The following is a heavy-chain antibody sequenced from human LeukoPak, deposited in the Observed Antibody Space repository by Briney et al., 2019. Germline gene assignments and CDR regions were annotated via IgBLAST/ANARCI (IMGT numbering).Heavy chain of an antibody. Sequence: GESLKISCKGSGYRFTNYWIGWVRQMPGKGPEWMGIIYPGDSSTRYSPSFQGQVTISVDKPISIAYLQWTSLKASDTGMYYCALTSANWFDPWGQGTLVTVSS. CDR1: GYRFTNYW. J-gene: IGHJ5*02. CDR3: ALTSANWFDP. D-gene: IGHD7-27*01. CDR2: IYPGDSST. V-gene: IGHV5-51*04.